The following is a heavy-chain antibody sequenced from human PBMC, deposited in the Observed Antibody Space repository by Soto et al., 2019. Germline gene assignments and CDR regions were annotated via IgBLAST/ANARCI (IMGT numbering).Heavy chain of an antibody. CDR3: ARDPTYYYGSGSYYDDAFDI. Sequence: GASVKVFCKASGYTFTSYGISWVRQAPGQGLEWMGWISAYNGNTNYAQKLQGRVTMTTDTSTSTAYMELRSLRSDDTAVYYCARDPTYYYGSGSYYDDAFDIWGQGTMVTV. D-gene: IGHD3-10*01. J-gene: IGHJ3*02. V-gene: IGHV1-18*01. CDR1: GYTFTSYG. CDR2: ISAYNGNT.